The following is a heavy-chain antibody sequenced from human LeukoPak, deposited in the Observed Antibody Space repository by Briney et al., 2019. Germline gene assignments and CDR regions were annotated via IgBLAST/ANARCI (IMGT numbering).Heavy chain of an antibody. V-gene: IGHV1-69*13. CDR3: AREGVRGVYYMDV. D-gene: IGHD3-10*02. Sequence: ASVKVSCKASGGTFSSYAISWVRQAPGLGLEWMGGIIPIFGTANYAQKFQGRVTITADESTSTAYMELSSLRSEDTAVYYCAREGVRGVYYMDVWGKGITVTVSS. CDR1: GGTFSSYA. J-gene: IGHJ6*03. CDR2: IIPIFGTA.